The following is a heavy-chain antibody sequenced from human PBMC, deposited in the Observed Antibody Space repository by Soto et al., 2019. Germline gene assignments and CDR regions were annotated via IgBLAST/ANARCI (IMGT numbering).Heavy chain of an antibody. Sequence: ASVKFSCKASGYTFITYGVTWVRQAPGQGLEWMGWITPYNGKTHYAQKFQDRVTMTTGTAATTAYMELRSLTSDDSAMYFCARDTSHYFDHWGQGTLVTVSS. CDR1: GYTFITYG. V-gene: IGHV1-18*01. CDR2: ITPYNGKT. CDR3: ARDTSHYFDH. D-gene: IGHD2-2*01. J-gene: IGHJ4*02.